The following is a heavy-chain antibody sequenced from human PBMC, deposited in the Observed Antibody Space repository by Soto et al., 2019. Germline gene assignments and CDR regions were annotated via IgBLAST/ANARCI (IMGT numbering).Heavy chain of an antibody. CDR1: GFTFSSYA. Sequence: PGGSLRLSCAASGFTFSSYAMSWVRQAPGKGLEWVSAIIDSGGSTYYADSVKGRFTISRDNSKSTLYLQMNSLRAEDTALYYCAKGRSYYYYYGVDVWGQGTTVTVSS. V-gene: IGHV3-23*01. CDR3: AKGRSYYYYYGVDV. CDR2: IIDSGGST. J-gene: IGHJ6*02.